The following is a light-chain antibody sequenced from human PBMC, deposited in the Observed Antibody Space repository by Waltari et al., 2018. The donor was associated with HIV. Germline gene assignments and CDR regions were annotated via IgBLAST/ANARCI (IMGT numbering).Light chain of an antibody. CDR1: TLGDKY. CDR2: EDS. J-gene: IGLJ2*01. CDR3: QGWDSNTPI. Sequence: YELTQPPSVSVSPGQTAIITCSGDTLGDKYASWYQQRPGQSPVLVIYEDSKRPSGIPERFSGSNSGNTATLTISGTQAMDEADYYCQGWDSNTPIFGGGTNLTAL. V-gene: IGLV3-1*01.